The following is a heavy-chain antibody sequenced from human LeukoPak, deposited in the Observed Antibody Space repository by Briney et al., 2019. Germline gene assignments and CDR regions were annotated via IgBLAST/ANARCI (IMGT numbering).Heavy chain of an antibody. CDR3: ATYSSDFGRLDP. V-gene: IGHV3-30*02. Sequence: GGSLRLSCAASGFTFSSYGMHWVRQAPGKGLEWVAFIRYDGSNKYYADSVKGRFTISRDNSKNTLYLQMNSLRADDTAVYYCATYSSDFGRLDPWGQGTQVTVSS. CDR2: IRYDGSNK. CDR1: GFTFSSYG. J-gene: IGHJ5*02. D-gene: IGHD3-22*01.